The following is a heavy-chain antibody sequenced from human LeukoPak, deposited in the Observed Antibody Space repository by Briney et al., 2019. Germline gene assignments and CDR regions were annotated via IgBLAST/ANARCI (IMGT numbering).Heavy chain of an antibody. Sequence: SETLSLTCTVSGGSISSGGYYWSWIRQPVGKGLEWIGRIYTSGSTNYNPSLKSRVTISVDTSKNQFSLKLSSVTAADTAVYYCARELRGSGNYYYYMDVWGKGTTVTVSS. CDR2: IYTSGST. D-gene: IGHD3-10*01. CDR3: ARELRGSGNYYYYMDV. CDR1: GGSISSGGYY. V-gene: IGHV4-61*02. J-gene: IGHJ6*03.